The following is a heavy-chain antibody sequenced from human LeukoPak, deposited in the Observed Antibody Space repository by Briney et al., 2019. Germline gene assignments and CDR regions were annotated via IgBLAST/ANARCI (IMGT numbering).Heavy chain of an antibody. CDR2: MSGSDGST. J-gene: IGHJ4*02. V-gene: IGHV3-23*01. D-gene: IGHD3-9*01. Sequence: PGGSLRLSCSASGFTFANHPMSWVRQALGKGLEWVSTMSGSDGSTYYADSVKGRFTISRDNSKNALYLQMNYLRAEDTAVYYCAKDFHDLLTGYHGLLDYWGQGTLVTVSS. CDR1: GFTFANHP. CDR3: AKDFHDLLTGYHGLLDY.